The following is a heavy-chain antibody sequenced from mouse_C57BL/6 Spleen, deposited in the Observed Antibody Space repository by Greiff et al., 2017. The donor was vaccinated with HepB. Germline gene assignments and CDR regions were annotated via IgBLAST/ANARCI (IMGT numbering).Heavy chain of an antibody. Sequence: QVQLQQSGAELVKPGASVKLSCKASGYTFTEYTIHWVKQRSGQGLEWIGWFYPGSGSIKYNEKFKDKATLTADKSSSTVYMELSRLTSEDSAVYFCARHEDLYYGSSYGYFDFWGTGTTVTVSS. V-gene: IGHV1-62-2*01. CDR3: ARHEDLYYGSSYGYFDF. CDR2: FYPGSGSI. D-gene: IGHD1-1*01. J-gene: IGHJ1*03. CDR1: GYTFTEYT.